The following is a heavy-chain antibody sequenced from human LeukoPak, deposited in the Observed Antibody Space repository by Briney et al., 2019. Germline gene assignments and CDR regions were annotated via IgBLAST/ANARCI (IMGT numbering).Heavy chain of an antibody. CDR3: ARVNARIAAAGTSDY. CDR2: IWYDASGQ. V-gene: IGHV3-30*02. J-gene: IGHJ4*02. D-gene: IGHD6-13*01. Sequence: GGSLRLSCAASGFSFSTYGMHWVRQAPGKGLEWVAMIWYDASGQHYADSVKGRFTISRDTSKNTLYLQMNSLRAEDTAVYYCARVNARIAAAGTSDYWGQGTLVTVSS. CDR1: GFSFSTYG.